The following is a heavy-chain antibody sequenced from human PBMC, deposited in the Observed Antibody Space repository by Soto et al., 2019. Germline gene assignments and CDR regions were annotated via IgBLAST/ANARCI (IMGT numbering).Heavy chain of an antibody. J-gene: IGHJ4*02. V-gene: IGHV4-34*02. D-gene: IGHD1-7*01. Sequence: QVQLQQWGAGLLKPSETLSLTCAVSGGPFSDYHWTWIRQPPGKGLEWVGEIHHTGITYYNPYLKSRVTISVDTSRNQFSLNLRSVTAADTAVYYCARGRLTATTDDYWGQGTLVTVSS. CDR2: IHHTGIT. CDR3: ARGRLTATTDDY. CDR1: GGPFSDYH.